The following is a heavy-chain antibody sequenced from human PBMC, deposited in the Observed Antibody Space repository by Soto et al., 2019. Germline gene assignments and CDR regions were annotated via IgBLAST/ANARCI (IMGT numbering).Heavy chain of an antibody. V-gene: IGHV4-34*01. CDR3: ARVERGTATTVVDAFDI. CDR1: GGFVSSGSYY. CDR2: MSHSGGT. D-gene: IGHD1-1*01. J-gene: IGHJ3*02. Sequence: QVQLQQWGAGLLKPSETLSLTCAVYGGFVSSGSYYWSWIRQPPGKVLEWIGEMSHSGGTHFNPSLKSRVTISVDTSKNQFSLKMSSVTAAETALYYCARVERGTATTVVDAFDIWGPGTMVTVSS.